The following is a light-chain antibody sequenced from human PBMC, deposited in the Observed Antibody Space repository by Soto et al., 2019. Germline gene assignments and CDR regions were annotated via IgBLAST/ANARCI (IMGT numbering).Light chain of an antibody. CDR2: DAG. J-gene: IGKJ1*01. V-gene: IGKV3-11*01. CDR3: QQRSNWPGT. Sequence: EIVLTQSPAILSLYPGERATLSCRASQSVGSLLAWYQQRSGQAPRLLIYDAGNRATGIPARFSGSGSGTDFTLTIISLEPEDFAVYYCQQRSNWPGTFGQGTRVEIK. CDR1: QSVGSL.